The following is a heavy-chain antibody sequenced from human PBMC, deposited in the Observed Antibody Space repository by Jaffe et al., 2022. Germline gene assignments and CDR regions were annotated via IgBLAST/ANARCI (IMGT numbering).Heavy chain of an antibody. J-gene: IGHJ4*02. Sequence: EVQLVESGGGLVQPGRSLRLSCTASGFTFGDYAMSWVRQAPGKGLEWVGFIRSKAYGGTTEYAASVKGRFTISRDDSKSIAYLQMNSLKTEDTAVYYCTRGVLSYYYGSGSYFFDYWGQGTLVTVSS. CDR2: IRSKAYGGTT. CDR3: TRGVLSYYYGSGSYFFDY. CDR1: GFTFGDYA. V-gene: IGHV3-49*04. D-gene: IGHD3-10*01.